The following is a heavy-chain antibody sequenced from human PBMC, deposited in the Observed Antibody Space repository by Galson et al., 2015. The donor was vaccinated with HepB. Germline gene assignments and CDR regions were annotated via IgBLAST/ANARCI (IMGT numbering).Heavy chain of an antibody. CDR2: IQPDGSEK. J-gene: IGHJ4*02. Sequence: SLRLSCAASGFTFSGYWMSWVRQAPGKGLEWVANIQPDGSEKYYVDAVKGRFSISRDNDKKSLSLQMNTLRADDTAVYYRARPISPYGHFDSWGQGTLVTVSS. D-gene: IGHD3-10*01. CDR3: ARPISPYGHFDS. V-gene: IGHV3-7*01. CDR1: GFTFSGYW.